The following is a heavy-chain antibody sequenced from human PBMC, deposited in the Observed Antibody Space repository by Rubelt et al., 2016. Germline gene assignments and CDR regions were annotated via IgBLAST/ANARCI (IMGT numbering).Heavy chain of an antibody. V-gene: IGHV3-23*01. CDR2: ISGSGGGT. CDR3: AKPTWDFCCSGGYSA. J-gene: IGHJ5*02. Sequence: APGKGLEWVSAISGSGGGTYYADYVKGRFTISRDNSKNKLYLQMDSLRAEDTAVYYCAKPTWDFCCSGGYSAWGQGTLVTVSS. D-gene: IGHD3-10*02.